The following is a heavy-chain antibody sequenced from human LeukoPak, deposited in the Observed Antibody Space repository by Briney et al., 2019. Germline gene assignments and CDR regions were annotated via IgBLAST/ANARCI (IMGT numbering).Heavy chain of an antibody. CDR2: ISAYNGNT. V-gene: IGHV1-18*01. CDR1: GYTFTSYG. CDR3: ARAIVVVPAAGRWGYHDYYMDV. Sequence: VASVKVSCKASGYTFTSYGISWVRQAPGQGLEWMGWISAYNGNTNYAQKLQGRVTMTTDTSTSTAYMELRSLRSDDTAVYYCARAIVVVPAAGRWGYHDYYMDVWGKGTTVTVSS. D-gene: IGHD2-2*01. J-gene: IGHJ6*03.